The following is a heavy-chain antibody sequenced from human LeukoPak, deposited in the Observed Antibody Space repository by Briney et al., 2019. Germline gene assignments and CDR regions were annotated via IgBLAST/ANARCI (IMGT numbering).Heavy chain of an antibody. J-gene: IGHJ5*02. CDR3: ARAGP. CDR2: ISSTGTTT. V-gene: IGHV3-48*03. Sequence: GGSLRLSCAASGFTFSSFEMNWIRQAPGKGLEWVSYISSTGTTTYYADSVKGRFTISRDNAKNSLYLQMNSLTAEDTAVYYCARAGPWGQGTLVTVSS. CDR1: GFTFSSFE.